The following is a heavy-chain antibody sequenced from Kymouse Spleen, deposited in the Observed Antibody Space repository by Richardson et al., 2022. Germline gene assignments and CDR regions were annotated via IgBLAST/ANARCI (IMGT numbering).Heavy chain of an antibody. V-gene: IGHV3-33*01. J-gene: IGHJ6*02. CDR3: ARGLSIADYYYYGMDV. CDR2: IWYDGSNK. CDR1: GFTFSSYG. Sequence: QVQLVESGGGVVQPGRSLRLSCAASGFTFSSYGMHWVRQAPGKGLEWVAVIWYDGSNKYYADSVKGRFTISRDNSKNTLYLQMNSLRAEDTAVYYCARGLSIADYYYYGMDVWGQGTTVTVSS. D-gene: IGHD6-13*01,IGHD6-19*01,IGHD6-25*01.